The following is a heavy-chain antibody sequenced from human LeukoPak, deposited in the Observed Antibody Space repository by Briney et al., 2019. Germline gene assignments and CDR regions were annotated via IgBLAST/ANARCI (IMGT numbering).Heavy chain of an antibody. CDR1: GYTFTGYY. D-gene: IGHD3-22*01. V-gene: IGHV1-2*02. J-gene: IGHJ5*02. CDR3: ARLSYYDSSGYYWFDP. CDR2: INPNSGGT. Sequence: ASVKVSCKASGYTFTGYYMHWVRQAPGQGLEWMGWINPNSGGTNYAQKFQGRVTMTRDTSISTAYMELSRLRSDDTPVYYCARLSYYDSSGYYWFDPWGQRTLVTVSS.